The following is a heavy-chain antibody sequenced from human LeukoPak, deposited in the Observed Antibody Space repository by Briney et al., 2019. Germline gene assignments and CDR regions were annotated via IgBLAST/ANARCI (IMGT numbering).Heavy chain of an antibody. D-gene: IGHD5-24*01. CDR1: GGSFSGYY. V-gene: IGHV4-34*01. CDR2: INHSGST. CDR3: ARIGDRRDGYNLDY. J-gene: IGHJ4*02. Sequence: PSETLSLTCAVYGGSFSGYYWSWIRQPPGKGLEWIGEINHSGSTNYNPSLKSRVTISVDTSKNQFSLKLSSVTAADTAVYYCARIGDRRDGYNLDYWGQGTLVTVSS.